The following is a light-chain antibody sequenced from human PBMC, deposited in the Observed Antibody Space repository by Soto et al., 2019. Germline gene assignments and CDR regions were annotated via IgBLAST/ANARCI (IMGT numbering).Light chain of an antibody. CDR3: QKYSSVPV. Sequence: EIVLTQSPATLSLSPGERATLSCRASQSVSSYLAWYQQKPGQAPRLLIYDASNRATGIPARFSGSGSGTDFTLTISSLQPEDVATYSCQKYSSVPVFGPGTKVEIK. J-gene: IGKJ3*01. V-gene: IGKV3-11*01. CDR2: DAS. CDR1: QSVSSY.